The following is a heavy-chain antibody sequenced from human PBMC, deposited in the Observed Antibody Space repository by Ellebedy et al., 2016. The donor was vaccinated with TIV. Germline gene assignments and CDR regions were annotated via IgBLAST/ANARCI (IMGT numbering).Heavy chain of an antibody. D-gene: IGHD3-10*01. CDR3: ARGRGYYDSKSYYKGHDY. Sequence: AASVKVSCKASGYTFTSYDIYWVRQAPGQGLEWMGWMNPNSGNTGHAQNFQGRVTMTRNTSISTAYMERSSLRSEDTAVYYCARGRGYYDSKSYYKGHDYWGQGTLVTVSS. V-gene: IGHV1-8*01. J-gene: IGHJ4*02. CDR1: GYTFTSYD. CDR2: MNPNSGNT.